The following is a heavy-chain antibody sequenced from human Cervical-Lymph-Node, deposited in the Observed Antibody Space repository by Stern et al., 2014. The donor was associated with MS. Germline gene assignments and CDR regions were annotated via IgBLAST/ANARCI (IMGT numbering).Heavy chain of an antibody. J-gene: IGHJ4*02. CDR1: GFSLSTSGEG. V-gene: IGHV2-5*02. Sequence: QVTLKESGPTLVKPTQTLTLTCTFSGFSLSTSGEGVGWIRQPPGKALEWLALIYWDDDKRYSPSLKSRVTITKDTSKNQVVLTMTNMDPVDTATYYCAHGKSGRYFDYWGQGTLVTVSS. CDR2: IYWDDDK. CDR3: AHGKSGRYFDY. D-gene: IGHD1-26*01.